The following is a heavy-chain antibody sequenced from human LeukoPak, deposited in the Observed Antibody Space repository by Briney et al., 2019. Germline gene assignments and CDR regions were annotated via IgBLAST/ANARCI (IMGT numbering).Heavy chain of an antibody. CDR3: ARGWLPRGGIFDY. CDR1: GGSFSGYY. Sequence: SETLSLICAVYGGSFSGYYWSWIRQPPGKGLEWIGEINHSGSTNYNPSLKSRVTISVDTSKNQFSLKLSSVTAADTAVYYCARGWLPRGGIFDYWGQGTLVTVSS. CDR2: INHSGST. D-gene: IGHD5-12*01. V-gene: IGHV4-34*01. J-gene: IGHJ4*02.